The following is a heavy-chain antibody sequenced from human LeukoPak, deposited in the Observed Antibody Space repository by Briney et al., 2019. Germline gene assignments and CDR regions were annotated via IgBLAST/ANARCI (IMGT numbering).Heavy chain of an antibody. CDR3: ATVGTTGKRPDY. Sequence: GGSLRLSCAASGFTFSNVWMRCVRQVPGGGREWVGHIKTKTGGETADYAAPLKGRFSISRDDSKNTVYLQLSSLETEDTALYFCATVGTTGKRPDYWGQGALVTVSS. CDR1: GFTFSNVW. V-gene: IGHV3-15*01. CDR2: IKTKTGGETA. D-gene: IGHD1-1*01. J-gene: IGHJ4*02.